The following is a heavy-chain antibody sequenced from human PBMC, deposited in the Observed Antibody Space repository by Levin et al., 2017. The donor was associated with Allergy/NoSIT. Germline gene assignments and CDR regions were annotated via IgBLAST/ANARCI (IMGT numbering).Heavy chain of an antibody. J-gene: IGHJ5*02. CDR3: AKGGHYSPFDP. CDR1: GFTFSSYA. D-gene: IGHD2-21*01. Sequence: GGSLRLSCAASGFTFSSYAMTWVRQTPGKGLDWVSTISGGGLSTFYADSVKGRCTISRDNSKNTLYLQMSGLRAEDTAVYYCAKGGHYSPFDPWGQGTLVTVSS. CDR2: ISGGGLST. V-gene: IGHV3-23*01.